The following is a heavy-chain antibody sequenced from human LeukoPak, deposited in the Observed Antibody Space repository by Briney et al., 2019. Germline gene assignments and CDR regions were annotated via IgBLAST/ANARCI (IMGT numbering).Heavy chain of an antibody. CDR3: ARDYGGPHYFDY. CDR1: GFTFNSHD. Sequence: PGGSLRLSCAASGFTFNSHDMNWVRQAPGKGLEWLSSITSASTNYIYYADSVKGRFTITRDDAKNSLYLQMDSLRAEDAAIYYCARDYGGPHYFDYWGQGTLVTVSS. CDR2: ITSASTNYI. V-gene: IGHV3-21*01. D-gene: IGHD2-15*01. J-gene: IGHJ4*02.